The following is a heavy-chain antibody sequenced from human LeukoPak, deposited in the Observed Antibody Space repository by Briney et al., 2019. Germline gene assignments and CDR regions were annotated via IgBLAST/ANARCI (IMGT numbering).Heavy chain of an antibody. V-gene: IGHV1-18*01. CDR1: GYTFTSYG. Sequence: ASVKVSCKASGYTFTSYGISWVRQAPGQGLEWMGWISAYNGNTNYAQKLQGRVTMTTDTSTSTAYMELRSLRSDDTAVYYCARVQVGATNRPRNYYYYMDVWGKGTTVTVSS. CDR3: ARVQVGATNRPRNYYYYMDV. J-gene: IGHJ6*03. CDR2: ISAYNGNT. D-gene: IGHD1-26*01.